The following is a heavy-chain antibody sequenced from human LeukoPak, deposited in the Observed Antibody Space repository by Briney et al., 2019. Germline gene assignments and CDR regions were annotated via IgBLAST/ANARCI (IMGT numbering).Heavy chain of an antibody. Sequence: SVKVSCKASGGTFSSYAISWVRQAPGQGLEWRGGIIPIFGTANYAQKFQGRVTITADESTTTAYMELSSLRSEDTAVYYCAGKGSGWFDAFDIWGQGTMVTVSS. CDR2: IIPIFGTA. D-gene: IGHD6-19*01. J-gene: IGHJ3*02. V-gene: IGHV1-69*13. CDR3: AGKGSGWFDAFDI. CDR1: GGTFSSYA.